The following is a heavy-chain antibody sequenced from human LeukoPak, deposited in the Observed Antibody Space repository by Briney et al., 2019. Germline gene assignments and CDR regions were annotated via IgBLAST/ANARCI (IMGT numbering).Heavy chain of an antibody. J-gene: IGHJ5*02. D-gene: IGHD3-3*01. Sequence: ASVKVSCKASGYTFTGHYMHWVRQAPGQGLEWMGWINPNSGGTKHAQKFQGRVTLTRDTSISTAYMELSRLRCGDTAVYYCARSCDFWSGPPFDPWGQGTLVTVSS. CDR3: ARSCDFWSGPPFDP. V-gene: IGHV1-2*02. CDR2: INPNSGGT. CDR1: GYTFTGHY.